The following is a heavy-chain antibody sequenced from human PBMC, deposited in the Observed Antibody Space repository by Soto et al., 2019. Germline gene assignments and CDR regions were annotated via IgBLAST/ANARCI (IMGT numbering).Heavy chain of an antibody. V-gene: IGHV4-39*01. CDR2: IYYSGST. J-gene: IGHJ4*02. CDR3: ARRDKSGAITMVRGVMGAYFDY. Sequence: QSQTLSLTCTVSGGSISSSSYYWGWIRQPPGKGLEWIGSIYYSGSTYYNPSSKSRVTISVDTSKNQFSLKLGSVTAADTAVYYCARRDKSGAITMVRGVMGAYFDYWGQGTLVTVSS. D-gene: IGHD3-10*01. CDR1: GGSISSSSYY.